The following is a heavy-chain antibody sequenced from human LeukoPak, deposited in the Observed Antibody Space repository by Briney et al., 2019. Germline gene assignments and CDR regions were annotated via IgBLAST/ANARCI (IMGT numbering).Heavy chain of an antibody. D-gene: IGHD3-22*01. CDR1: GFTFSSYA. V-gene: IGHV3-23*01. Sequence: PGGSLRLSCAASGFTFSSYAMSWVRQAPGKGLEWVSAISGSGGSTYYADSVKGRFTISRDNSKNTLYLQMNSLRAEDTAVYYCARSSTPRSGYPDAFDIWGQGTMVTVSS. J-gene: IGHJ3*02. CDR2: ISGSGGST. CDR3: ARSSTPRSGYPDAFDI.